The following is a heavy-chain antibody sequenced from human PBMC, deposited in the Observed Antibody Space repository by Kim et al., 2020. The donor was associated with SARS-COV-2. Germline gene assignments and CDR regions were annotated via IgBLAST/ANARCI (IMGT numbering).Heavy chain of an antibody. D-gene: IGHD3-22*01. Sequence: SETLSLTCIVSGYSISSGYYWGWIRQPPGKGLEWIGSIYRSGSTYYNPSLKSRVIISVDTSKNQFSLKLSSVTAADTAAYYCARDPHYDTSGYYGHDAFDIWGQGTMVTVSS. CDR3: ARDPHYDTSGYYGHDAFDI. CDR2: IYRSGST. J-gene: IGHJ3*02. CDR1: GYSISSGYY. V-gene: IGHV4-38-2*02.